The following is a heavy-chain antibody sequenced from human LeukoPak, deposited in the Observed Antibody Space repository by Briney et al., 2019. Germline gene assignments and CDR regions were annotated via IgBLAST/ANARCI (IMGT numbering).Heavy chain of an antibody. J-gene: IGHJ4*02. CDR3: ARGRRDGSYYFDY. CDR2: IYYSGST. V-gene: IGHV4-59*01. CDR1: GGSISSYY. Sequence: SETLSLTCTVSGGSISSYYWSWIRQPPGKGLEWIGYIYYSGSTNYNPSLKSHFTISMDTSKNQFSLKLSSVTVADTAVYYCARGRRDGSYYFDYWGQGTLVTVSS.